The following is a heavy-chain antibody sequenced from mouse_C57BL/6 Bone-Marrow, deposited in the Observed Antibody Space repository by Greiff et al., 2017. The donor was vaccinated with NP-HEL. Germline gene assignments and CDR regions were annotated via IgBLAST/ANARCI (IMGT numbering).Heavy chain of an antibody. V-gene: IGHV1-15*01. CDR2: IDPETGGT. CDR3: TRDGESVY. Sequence: VQLQQSGAELVRPGASVTLSCKASGYTFTDYEMHWVKQTPVHGLEWIGAIDPETGGTAYNQKFKGKAILTADKSSSTAYMELRSLTSEDSAVYYCTRDGESVYWGQGTLVTVSA. J-gene: IGHJ3*01. CDR1: GYTFTDYE.